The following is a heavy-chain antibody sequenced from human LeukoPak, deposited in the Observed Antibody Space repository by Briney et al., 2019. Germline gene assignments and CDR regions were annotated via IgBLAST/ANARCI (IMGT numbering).Heavy chain of an antibody. V-gene: IGHV3-30*18. CDR2: ISYDGSNK. D-gene: IGHD6-13*01. CDR3: AKVPSRSSSWYGVFDY. Sequence: GGSLRLSCSASGFMFNSYGMHWVRQAPGKGLEWVALISYDGSNKYYADSVKGRFTISRDNSKNTLYLQMNSLRAEDTAVYYCAKVPSRSSSWYGVFDYWGQGTLVTVSS. J-gene: IGHJ4*02. CDR1: GFMFNSYG.